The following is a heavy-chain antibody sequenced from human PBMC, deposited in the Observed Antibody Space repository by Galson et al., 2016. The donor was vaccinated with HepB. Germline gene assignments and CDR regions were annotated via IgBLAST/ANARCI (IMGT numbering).Heavy chain of an antibody. CDR1: GGTFSSAA. Sequence: SVKVSCKASGGTFSSAAFSWVRQAPGQGLEWMGGIIPIFETARYAQKFQGRVTITADKSTATAYMELSSRRFEDTAVYYCASLIAVAGPDHWGQGTLLTVSS. V-gene: IGHV1-69*06. D-gene: IGHD6-19*01. CDR2: IIPIFETA. CDR3: ASLIAVAGPDH. J-gene: IGHJ4*02.